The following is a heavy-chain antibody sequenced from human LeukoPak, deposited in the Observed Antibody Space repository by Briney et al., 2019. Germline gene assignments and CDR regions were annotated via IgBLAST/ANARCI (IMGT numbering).Heavy chain of an antibody. V-gene: IGHV4-34*01. CDR3: ARAYSSYSAGLRYYGMDV. CDR1: GGSFSGYY. J-gene: IGHJ6*02. D-gene: IGHD6-6*01. Sequence: SETLSLTCAVYGGSFSGYYWSWIRQPPGKGLECIGEINNSGSTNYNPSLKSRVTISVDTSKNQFSLKLSSVTAADTAVYYCARAYSSYSAGLRYYGMDVWGQGTTVTVSS. CDR2: INNSGST.